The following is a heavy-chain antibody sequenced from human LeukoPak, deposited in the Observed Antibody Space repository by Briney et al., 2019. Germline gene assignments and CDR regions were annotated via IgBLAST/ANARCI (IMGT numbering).Heavy chain of an antibody. D-gene: IGHD6-19*01. V-gene: IGHV3-30*18. Sequence: GGSLRLSCAASGFTFSSYGMHWVRQAPSKGLEWVAVISYDGSNKYYADSVKGRFTISRDNSKNTLYLQMNSLRAEDTAVYYCAKAATQAVAGSAFDYWGQGTLVTVSS. CDR3: AKAATQAVAGSAFDY. CDR2: ISYDGSNK. J-gene: IGHJ4*02. CDR1: GFTFSSYG.